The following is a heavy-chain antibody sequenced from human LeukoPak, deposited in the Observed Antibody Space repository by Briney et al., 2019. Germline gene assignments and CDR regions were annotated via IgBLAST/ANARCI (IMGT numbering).Heavy chain of an antibody. CDR1: GDSISHYY. CDR2: VHSNGYT. V-gene: IGHV4-59*01. CDR3: TRALFDYNHHDL. J-gene: IGHJ4*02. D-gene: IGHD4-11*01. Sequence: PSETLSLTCTVSGDSISHYYYNWVRQPPGKGLEWIGFVHSNGYTKYSYSLKSRVTVSVDTSENQFSLKLSSVTAADTAVYYCTRALFDYNHHDLWGQGARVTVSS.